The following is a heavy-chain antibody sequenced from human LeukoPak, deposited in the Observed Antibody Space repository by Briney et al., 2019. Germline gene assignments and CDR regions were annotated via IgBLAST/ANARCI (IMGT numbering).Heavy chain of an antibody. CDR2: INHSGST. J-gene: IGHJ4*02. V-gene: IGHV4-34*01. CDR1: GGSFSGYY. CDR3: ASGSYCSGGSCSFG. D-gene: IGHD2-15*01. Sequence: SETLSLTCAVYGGSFSGYYWSWIRQPPGKGLEWIGEINHSGSTNYNPSLKSRVTISVDTSKNQFSLKLSSVTAADTAVYYCASGSYCSGGSCSFGWGQGTLVAVSS.